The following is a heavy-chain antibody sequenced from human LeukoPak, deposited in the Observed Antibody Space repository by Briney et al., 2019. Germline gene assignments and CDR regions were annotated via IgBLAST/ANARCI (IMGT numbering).Heavy chain of an antibody. Sequence: GGSLRLSCAASGFTFSRYWMSWVRQAPGKGLEWVANIKQDGSEKYYVDSVKGRFTISRDNAKNSLYLQMNSLRAEDTAVYYCAKRGEGVSNTWYMNNWFDPWGQGTLVTVSS. D-gene: IGHD6-13*01. CDR1: GFTFSRYW. V-gene: IGHV3-7*01. CDR3: AKRGEGVSNTWYMNNWFDP. J-gene: IGHJ5*02. CDR2: IKQDGSEK.